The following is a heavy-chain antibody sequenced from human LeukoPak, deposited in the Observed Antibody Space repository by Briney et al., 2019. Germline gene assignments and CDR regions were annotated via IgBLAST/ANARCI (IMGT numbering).Heavy chain of an antibody. Sequence: SGPTLVNPTQTLTLTCTFSGLSLSTSGVGVGWIRQPPGKALEWLALIYWDDDKRYSPSLKSRLTITKDTSKNQVVLTMTNMDPVDTATYYCAHEGSDSSGYYSPGAFDIWGQGTMVTVSS. V-gene: IGHV2-5*02. J-gene: IGHJ3*02. CDR1: GLSLSTSGVG. CDR2: IYWDDDK. CDR3: AHEGSDSSGYYSPGAFDI. D-gene: IGHD3-22*01.